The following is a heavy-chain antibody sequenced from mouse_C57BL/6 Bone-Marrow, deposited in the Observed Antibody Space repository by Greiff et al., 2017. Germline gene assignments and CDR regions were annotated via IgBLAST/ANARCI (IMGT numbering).Heavy chain of an antibody. Sequence: EVQRVESGGGLVKPGGSLKLSCAASGFTFSSYAMSWVRQTPEKRLEWVATISDGGSYTYYPDNVKGRFTISRDNAKNNLYLQMSHLKSEDTAMYYCARAGDDYVYFDYWGQGTTLTVSS. CDR2: ISDGGSYT. V-gene: IGHV5-4*01. CDR1: GFTFSSYA. J-gene: IGHJ2*01. CDR3: ARAGDDYVYFDY. D-gene: IGHD2-4*01.